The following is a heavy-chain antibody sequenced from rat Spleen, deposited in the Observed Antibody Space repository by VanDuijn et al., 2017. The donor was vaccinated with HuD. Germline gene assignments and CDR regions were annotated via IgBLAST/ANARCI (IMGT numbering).Heavy chain of an antibody. J-gene: IGHJ2*01. V-gene: IGHV3-1*01. D-gene: IGHD1-1*01. CDR1: DYSITSNY. CDR2: ISYSGST. Sequence: EVQLQESGPGLVKPSQSLSLTCSVTDYSITSNYWDWIRKFPGNKMEWIGHISYSGSTSYHPSLKSRISITIDTSKNQFFLQLNSVTADDTATYYCATYRGSLQWPFDYWGQGVMVTVSS. CDR3: ATYRGSLQWPFDY.